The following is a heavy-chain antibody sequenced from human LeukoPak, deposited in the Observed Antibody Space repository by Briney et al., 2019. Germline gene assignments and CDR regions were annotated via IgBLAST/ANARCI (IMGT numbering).Heavy chain of an antibody. D-gene: IGHD3-10*01. CDR1: GFIFRGYG. J-gene: IGHJ4*02. Sequence: GGSLRLSCAASGFIFRGYGMHWDRPAPGQGLEWVTYIRCDGNDKQYADSVKGRFTISRDNSKNTLYLQLNARRGEETAVYYCAAQGSGSGHLNWGQGTLVIVSS. CDR2: IRCDGNDK. CDR3: AAQGSGSGHLN. V-gene: IGHV3-30*02.